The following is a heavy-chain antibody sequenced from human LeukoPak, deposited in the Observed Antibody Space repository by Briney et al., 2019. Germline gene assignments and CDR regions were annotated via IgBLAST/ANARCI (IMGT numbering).Heavy chain of an antibody. CDR2: IRYDGSNK. V-gene: IGHV3-30*02. J-gene: IGHJ4*02. CDR1: GFTFSSYG. Sequence: PGGSLRLSSAASGFTFSSYGMHWVRQAPGKGLEWVAFIRYDGSNKYYADSVKGRFTISRDNSKNTLYLQMNSLRAEDTAVYYCAKDDGITIFGVVINQVDYWGQGTLVTVSS. CDR3: AKDDGITIFGVVINQVDY. D-gene: IGHD3-3*01.